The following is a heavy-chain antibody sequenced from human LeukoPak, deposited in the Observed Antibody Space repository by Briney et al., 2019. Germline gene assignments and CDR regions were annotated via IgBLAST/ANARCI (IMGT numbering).Heavy chain of an antibody. CDR3: ASGLWVTAIEEGPIGNNDY. V-gene: IGHV1-2*02. CDR1: GYTFTSYA. J-gene: IGHJ4*02. Sequence: GASVKVSCKASGYTFTSYAMNWVRQAPGQGLEWMGWINPNSGVTNYAQKFQGRVTMTRDTSISTAYLELSRLRSDDTAVYYCASGLWVTAIEEGPIGNNDYWGQGTLVTVSS. CDR2: INPNSGVT. D-gene: IGHD2-21*02.